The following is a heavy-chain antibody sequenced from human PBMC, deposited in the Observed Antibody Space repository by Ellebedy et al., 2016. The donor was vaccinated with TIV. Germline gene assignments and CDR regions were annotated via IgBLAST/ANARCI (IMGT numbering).Heavy chain of an antibody. D-gene: IGHD3-16*01. CDR3: ARVGLLGWFDP. Sequence: AASVKVSCKASGYTFTSYFMHWLRQAPGQGLEWMGIINPSGGSTTYAQKLQGRVTMTRDTSTSTVYMELSSLRSEDTAVYYCARVGLLGWFDPWGQGTLVTVSS. V-gene: IGHV1-46*04. CDR1: GYTFTSYF. J-gene: IGHJ5*02. CDR2: INPSGGST.